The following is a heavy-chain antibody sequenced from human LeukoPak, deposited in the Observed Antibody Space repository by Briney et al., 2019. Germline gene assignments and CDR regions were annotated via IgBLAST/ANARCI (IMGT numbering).Heavy chain of an antibody. D-gene: IGHD3-22*01. Sequence: GRSLRLSCAASGFTFSSYGMHWVRQAPGKGLEWVAVISYDGSNKYYADSVKGRFTISRGNSKNTLYLQMNSLRAEDTAVYYCAKEGYYYDSSGYNYYYGMDVWGQGTTVTVSS. CDR2: ISYDGSNK. V-gene: IGHV3-30*18. CDR1: GFTFSSYG. J-gene: IGHJ6*02. CDR3: AKEGYYYDSSGYNYYYGMDV.